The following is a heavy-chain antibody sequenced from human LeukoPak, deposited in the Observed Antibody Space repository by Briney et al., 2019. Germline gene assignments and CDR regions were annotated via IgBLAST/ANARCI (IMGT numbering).Heavy chain of an antibody. J-gene: IGHJ4*02. V-gene: IGHV3-23*01. Sequence: SGGSLRLSCAASGFTSSSYALNWVRQAPGKGPEWVATVSGSGDRMYHADSVKGRFTISRDNSKNTIYLQMNSLRAEDTALYYCAKAAAAPGFDFWGQGTLVTVSS. CDR1: GFTSSSYA. CDR2: VSGSGDRM. CDR3: AKAAAAPGFDF. D-gene: IGHD6-13*01.